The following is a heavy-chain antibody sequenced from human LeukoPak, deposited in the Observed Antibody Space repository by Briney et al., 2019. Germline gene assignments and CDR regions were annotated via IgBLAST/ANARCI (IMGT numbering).Heavy chain of an antibody. Sequence: PSETLSLTCTVSGGSISSGDYYWSWIRQPPGKGLEWIAYMYYSGSTYYNPSLKSRVTMSADMSKNQLSLKLSSVTAADTAVYYCARPYYYESRIDPWGQGILVTVSS. CDR2: MYYSGST. V-gene: IGHV4-30-4*01. J-gene: IGHJ5*02. CDR1: GGSISSGDYY. CDR3: ARPYYYESRIDP. D-gene: IGHD3-22*01.